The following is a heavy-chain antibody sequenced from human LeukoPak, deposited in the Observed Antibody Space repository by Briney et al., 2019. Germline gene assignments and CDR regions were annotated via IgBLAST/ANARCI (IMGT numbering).Heavy chain of an antibody. J-gene: IGHJ5*02. Sequence: SETLSLTCTVSGGSISSYYWSWIRQPPGKGLEWIGYIYYSGSTNYNPSLKSRVTISVDTSKSQFSLKVSSVTAADTAVYYCARGGYSGSDWTTWGQGTLVTVSS. D-gene: IGHD5-12*01. CDR3: ARGGYSGSDWTT. CDR1: GGSISSYY. CDR2: IYYSGST. V-gene: IGHV4-59*01.